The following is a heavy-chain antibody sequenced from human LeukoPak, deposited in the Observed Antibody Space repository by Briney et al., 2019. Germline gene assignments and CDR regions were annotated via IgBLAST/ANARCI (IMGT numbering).Heavy chain of an antibody. CDR2: ISSSSSYI. J-gene: IGHJ6*03. CDR3: ARDFVPPNGGYDLGYYYYYMDV. D-gene: IGHD5-12*01. V-gene: IGHV3-21*01. CDR1: GFTFSSYS. Sequence: PGGSLRLSCAASGFTFSSYSKNWVRQAPGKGLEWVSSISSSSSYIYYADSVKGRFTISRDNAKNSLYLQMNSLRAEDTAVYYCARDFVPPNGGYDLGYYYYYMDVWGKGTTVTVSS.